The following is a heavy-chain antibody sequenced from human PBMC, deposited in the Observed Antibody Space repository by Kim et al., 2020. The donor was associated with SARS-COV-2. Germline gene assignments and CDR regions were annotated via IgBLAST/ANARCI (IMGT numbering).Heavy chain of an antibody. J-gene: IGHJ6*02. CDR3: ARQGVDYYYGMDV. Sequence: RPSFQGQVTISADKSISTAYLQSSSLKASDTAMYYCARQGVDYYYGMDVWGQGTTVTVSS. V-gene: IGHV5-51*01. D-gene: IGHD2-21*01.